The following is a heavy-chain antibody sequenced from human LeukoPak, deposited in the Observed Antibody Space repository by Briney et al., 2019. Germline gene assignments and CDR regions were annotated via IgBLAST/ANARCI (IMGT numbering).Heavy chain of an antibody. CDR2: IYYTGSS. D-gene: IGHD1-14*01. Sequence: PSETLSLTCTVSGGSITSDSYYWGWIRQPPGKGLEWIGTIYYTGSSYHNPSLKSRVTISVDTSRNHFSLKLISVTAADTAVYYCSRLFVTGVDGRGWFHSWGQGTLVTVSS. CDR1: GGSITSDSYY. V-gene: IGHV4-39*02. J-gene: IGHJ5*01. CDR3: SRLFVTGVDGRGWFHS.